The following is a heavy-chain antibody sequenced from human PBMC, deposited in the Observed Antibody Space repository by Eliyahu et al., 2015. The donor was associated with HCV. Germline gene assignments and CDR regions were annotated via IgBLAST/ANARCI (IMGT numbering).Heavy chain of an antibody. J-gene: IGHJ3*01. D-gene: IGHD3-10*01. Sequence: QVQLQESGPGLVKPPETLSLTCTXSGXSVSNDYXTWIRQPPGKGLEWIGSIYYTGTPHYNPSLESRLTISIDTSNSQFSLRLSSVTAADTAVYYCAKETFYYGSGTYLSPWGQGTMVTVSS. CDR2: IYYTGTP. CDR3: AKETFYYGSGTYLSP. V-gene: IGHV4-59*08. CDR1: GXSVSNDY.